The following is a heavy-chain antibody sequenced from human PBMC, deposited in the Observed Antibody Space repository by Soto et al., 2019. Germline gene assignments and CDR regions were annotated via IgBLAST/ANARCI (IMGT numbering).Heavy chain of an antibody. CDR3: ARLAEWEYYDGMDV. V-gene: IGHV3-73*02. CDR2: IRSKADNYAT. Sequence: EVQLVESGGGLVQPGGSLKLSCAVSGFTFSVSAIHWVRQASGKGLEWVGRIRSKADNYATAYGASVKGRFSISRDDSKNTAYLQMSSLNTEETAVYYCARLAEWEYYDGMDVWGQGTMVTVSS. D-gene: IGHD1-26*01. CDR1: GFTFSVSA. J-gene: IGHJ6*02.